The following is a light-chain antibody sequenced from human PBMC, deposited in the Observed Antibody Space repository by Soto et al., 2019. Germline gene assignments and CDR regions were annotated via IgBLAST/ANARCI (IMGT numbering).Light chain of an antibody. CDR1: QSIGIW. Sequence: IQMTQSPSIVSASVGDRVAITCRASQSIGIWLAWYQQKPGKAPRFLIYTASTLLGGVPSRFSGSGSGTEFTLTISSLQPDDFATYYCQQYRDYSWTFGQGTKVEIK. J-gene: IGKJ1*01. V-gene: IGKV1-5*03. CDR2: TAS. CDR3: QQYRDYSWT.